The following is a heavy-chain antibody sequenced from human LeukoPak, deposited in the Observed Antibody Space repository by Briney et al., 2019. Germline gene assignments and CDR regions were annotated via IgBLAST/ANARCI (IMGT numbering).Heavy chain of an antibody. V-gene: IGHV1-46*02. Sequence: GASVKVSCKTSGYTFNDYFVHWVRQAPGQGLEWMGLINPSGGSTRYAQKFQGRVTMTRDMSTSTVYMELSSLRSEDTAVYYCARALPHRRLMDTTMEQHWFDPWGQGTLVTVSS. CDR2: INPSGGST. D-gene: IGHD5-18*01. J-gene: IGHJ5*02. CDR3: ARALPHRRLMDTTMEQHWFDP. CDR1: GYTFNDYF.